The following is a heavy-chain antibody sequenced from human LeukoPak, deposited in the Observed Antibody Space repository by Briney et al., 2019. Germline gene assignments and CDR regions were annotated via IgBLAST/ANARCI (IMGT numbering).Heavy chain of an antibody. CDR3: ASQVKAGYSYGPVNNWFDP. J-gene: IGHJ5*02. Sequence: SAPLSLTCAVYGGSFSGYYWSWIRQPPGKGLEWIGEINHSGSTNYNPSLKSRVTISVDTSKNQFSLKLSSVTAADTAVYYCASQVKAGYSYGPVNNWFDPWGQGTLVTVSS. D-gene: IGHD5-18*01. CDR2: INHSGST. V-gene: IGHV4-34*01. CDR1: GGSFSGYY.